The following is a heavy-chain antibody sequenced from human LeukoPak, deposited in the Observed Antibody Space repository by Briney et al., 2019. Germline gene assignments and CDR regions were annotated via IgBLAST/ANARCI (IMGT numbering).Heavy chain of an antibody. J-gene: IGHJ5*02. D-gene: IGHD4-17*01. Sequence: AASVKVSCKASGYTFRNYDINWVRQATGQGLEWMGWINPHSGKTGYAQKFQGRVTMTTDTSANTAYMDLSSLRSEDTAVYYCARLSSHYGDYKVDPWGQGTLVTVSS. V-gene: IGHV1-8*01. CDR1: GYTFRNYD. CDR3: ARLSSHYGDYKVDP. CDR2: INPHSGKT.